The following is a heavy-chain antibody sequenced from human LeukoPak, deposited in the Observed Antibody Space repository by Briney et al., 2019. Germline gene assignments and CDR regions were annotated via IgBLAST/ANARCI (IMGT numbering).Heavy chain of an antibody. V-gene: IGHV3-33*08. J-gene: IGHJ1*01. CDR3: ARDLSYGSGEF. CDR1: GFTFSSYS. Sequence: GGSLRLSCAASGFTFSSYSMNWVRQAPGKGLGGVAAIWHDGRKQLYRDPVKGRFTISRADSKNTVFLQLNSLRAEDTAVYFCARDLSYGSGEFWGQGTLVTVSS. CDR2: IWHDGRKQ. D-gene: IGHD3-10*01.